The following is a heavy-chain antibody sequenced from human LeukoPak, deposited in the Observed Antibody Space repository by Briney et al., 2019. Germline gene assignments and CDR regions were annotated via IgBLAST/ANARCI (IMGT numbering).Heavy chain of an antibody. J-gene: IGHJ4*02. Sequence: GRSLCLSCTASGFTFGDYAMSWVRQAPGTGLEWVGFIRKKSYGGTTEYAASVKGRFTISRDDSKSIAYLQMNSLKTEDTAVYYCTRGGSGIPRWGQGTLVTVSS. CDR2: IRKKSYGGTT. CDR1: GFTFGDYA. CDR3: TRGGSGIPR. V-gene: IGHV3-49*04. D-gene: IGHD3-10*01.